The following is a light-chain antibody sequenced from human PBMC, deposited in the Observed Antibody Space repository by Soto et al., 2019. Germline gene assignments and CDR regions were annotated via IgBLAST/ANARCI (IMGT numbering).Light chain of an antibody. CDR1: SSDIGGYDY. Sequence: QSVLTQPASVSGSPGQSITISCTGTSSDIGGYDYVSWYQQLPAKAPQLIIYEVINRPSGVSNRFSGSKSGNTASLTISGLQSEDEAVYYCSSYTSTSVVFGGGTKLTVL. CDR3: SSYTSTSVV. CDR2: EVI. V-gene: IGLV2-14*01. J-gene: IGLJ2*01.